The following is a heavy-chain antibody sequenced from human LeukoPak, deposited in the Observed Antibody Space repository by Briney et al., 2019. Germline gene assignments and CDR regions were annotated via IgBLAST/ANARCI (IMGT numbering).Heavy chain of an antibody. D-gene: IGHD3-3*01. CDR3: ATDLQYYDFWSGYYTGDY. CDR2: FDPEDGET. V-gene: IGHV1-24*01. Sequence: GASVKVSCKVSGYTLTELSMHWVRQAPGKGLEWMGGFDPEDGETIYAQKFQGRVTMTEDTSTDTAYMELSSLRSEDTAVYYCATDLQYYDFWSGYYTGDYWGQGTLVTVSS. J-gene: IGHJ4*02. CDR1: GYTLTELS.